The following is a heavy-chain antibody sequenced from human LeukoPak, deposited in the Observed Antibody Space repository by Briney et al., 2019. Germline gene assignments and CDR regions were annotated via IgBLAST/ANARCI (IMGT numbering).Heavy chain of an antibody. CDR1: GLTFRNYA. CDR2: ICANDGNT. Sequence: PGGSLRLSCAASGLTFRNYAMSWVRQAPGKGLEWVSVICANDGNTYYADAVKGRFTISRDNSKDTLYLQVDSLRAEDTAVYYCAKGSGSSCYSPCDYWGQGILVTVSS. V-gene: IGHV3-23*01. D-gene: IGHD2-15*01. J-gene: IGHJ4*02. CDR3: AKGSGSSCYSPCDY.